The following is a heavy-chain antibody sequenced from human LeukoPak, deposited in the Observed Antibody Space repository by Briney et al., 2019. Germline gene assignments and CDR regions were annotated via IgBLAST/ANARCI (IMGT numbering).Heavy chain of an antibody. J-gene: IGHJ6*03. CDR2: IKQDGSEK. V-gene: IGHV3-7*01. Sequence: GGSLRLSCAASGFTFSSYWMSWVRQAPGKGLEWVANIKQDGSEKYYVDSVKGRFTISRDNAKNSLYLQMNSLRAEDTAVYYCARESRVVDYYYMDVWGKGTTVTISS. CDR3: ARESRVVDYYYMDV. CDR1: GFTFSSYW.